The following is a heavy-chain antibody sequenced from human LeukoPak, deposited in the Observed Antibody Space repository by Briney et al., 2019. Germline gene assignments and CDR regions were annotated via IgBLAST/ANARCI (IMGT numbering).Heavy chain of an antibody. CDR3: ARSWRRFLEWLLYY. CDR1: GGSFSGYY. D-gene: IGHD3-3*01. Sequence: PSETLSLTCAVYGGSFSGYYWSWIRQPPGKGLEWIGEINHSGSTNYNPSLKSRVTISVDTSKNQFSLKLSSVTAADTAVYYCARSWRRFLEWLLYYWGQGTLVTVSS. J-gene: IGHJ4*02. CDR2: INHSGST. V-gene: IGHV4-34*01.